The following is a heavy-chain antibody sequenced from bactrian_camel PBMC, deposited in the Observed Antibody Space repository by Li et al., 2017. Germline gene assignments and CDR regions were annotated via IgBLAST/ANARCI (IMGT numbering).Heavy chain of an antibody. CDR2: INKSGGST. CDR1: EFTFSSYY. D-gene: IGHD4*01. Sequence: DVQLVESGGGLVQPGGSLRLSCAAAEFTFSSYYMSWVRQAPGKGLEWVSAINKSGGSTFYADSVKGRFTISRDNAKNTLYLQMNSVKAEDTAVYYCVGDRRYGGQGTQVTVS. J-gene: IGHJ4*01. V-gene: IGHV3S40*01. CDR3: VGDRRY.